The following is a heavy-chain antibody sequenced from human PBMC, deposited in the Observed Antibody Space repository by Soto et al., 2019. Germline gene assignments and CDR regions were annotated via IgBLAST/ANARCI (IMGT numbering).Heavy chain of an antibody. Sequence: GGSLRLSCAASGFTFSSYAMSWVRQAPGKGLEWVSAISGSGGSTYYADSVKGRFTISRDNSKNTLYLQMNSLRAEDTAAYYCANDREYSSSWYFDYWGQGTLVTVSS. CDR1: GFTFSSYA. V-gene: IGHV3-23*01. CDR3: ANDREYSSSWYFDY. CDR2: ISGSGGST. D-gene: IGHD6-13*01. J-gene: IGHJ4*02.